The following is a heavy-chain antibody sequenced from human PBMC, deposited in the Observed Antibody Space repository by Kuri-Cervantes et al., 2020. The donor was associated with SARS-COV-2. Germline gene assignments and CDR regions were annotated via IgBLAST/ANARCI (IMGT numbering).Heavy chain of an antibody. J-gene: IGHJ6*02. D-gene: IGHD3-10*01. CDR3: AIIESSSDYYYYYGMDV. Sequence: GGSLRLSCAASGFTFSSYSMNWVRQAPGKGPEWVSSISSSSSYIYYADSVKGRFTISRDNAKNSLYLQMNSLRAEDTAVYYCAIIESSSDYYYYYGMDVWGQGTTVTVSS. CDR1: GFTFSSYS. V-gene: IGHV3-21*01. CDR2: ISSSSSYI.